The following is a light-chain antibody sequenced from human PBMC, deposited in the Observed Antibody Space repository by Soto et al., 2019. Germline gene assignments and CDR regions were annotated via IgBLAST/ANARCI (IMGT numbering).Light chain of an antibody. CDR3: AAWDGSLKAYV. V-gene: IGLV1-44*01. CDR1: SSHIGSNA. Sequence: QSVLTQPPSASGTPGQRVTISCSGSSSHIGSNAVNWYQQFPGTAPKLLIYTDNQRPSGVPDRFSGSTSGTSASLAISGLQSEDEAEYFCAAWDGSLKAYVFGTGTKLTVL. J-gene: IGLJ1*01. CDR2: TDN.